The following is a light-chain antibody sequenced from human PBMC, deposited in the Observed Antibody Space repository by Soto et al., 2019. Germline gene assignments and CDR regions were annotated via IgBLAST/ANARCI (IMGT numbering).Light chain of an antibody. CDR3: QLLWT. V-gene: IGKV1-5*03. J-gene: IGKJ1*01. CDR1: QSISSW. Sequence: DNKMTQSPSTLFASVGDRVTITCRASQSISSWLAWYQQKPGKAPKLLIYKASSVESGFPSRFSGSGSLTEFTLTISSLQPDDFATYYCQLLWTFGQGTKVDIK. CDR2: KAS.